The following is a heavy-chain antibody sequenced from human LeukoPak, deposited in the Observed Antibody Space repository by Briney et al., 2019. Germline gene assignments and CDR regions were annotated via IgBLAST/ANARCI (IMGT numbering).Heavy chain of an antibody. J-gene: IGHJ5*02. CDR1: GYTFTSYD. CDR2: MNPNSGNT. CDR3: ARRSAIFRGVKGVFDP. D-gene: IGHD3-10*01. Sequence: EASVKVSCKASGYTFTSYDINWVRQATGQGLEWMGWMNPNSGNTGYAQKFQGRVTMTRNTSISTAYMELSSLRSEDTAVYYCARRSAIFRGVKGVFDPGGQGTLAPVSS. V-gene: IGHV1-8*01.